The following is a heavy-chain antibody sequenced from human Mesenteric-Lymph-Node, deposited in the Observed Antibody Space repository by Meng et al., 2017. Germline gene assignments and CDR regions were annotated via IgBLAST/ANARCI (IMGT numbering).Heavy chain of an antibody. J-gene: IGHJ4*02. Sequence: QGRLPEAGPGLVKPSETLSLTWAVNGGSLSGAYWNWIRQPPGKGLEWIGEIIHGGSPSYNPSLKSRVTISIDTSKNQLSLMLSSVTAADTAVYYCARRPTGIDYWGQGTLVTVSS. CDR1: GGSLSGAY. CDR3: ARRPTGIDY. D-gene: IGHD2-8*02. V-gene: IGHV4-34*12. CDR2: IIHGGSP.